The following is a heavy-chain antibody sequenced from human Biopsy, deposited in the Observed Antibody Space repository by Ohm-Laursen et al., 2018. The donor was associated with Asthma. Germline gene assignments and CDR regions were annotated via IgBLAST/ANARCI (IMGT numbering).Heavy chain of an antibody. CDR2: IYYSGRT. CDR3: ARAVSSSSYWYFDL. J-gene: IGHJ2*01. V-gene: IGHV4-39*02. Sequence: TLSLTCTVSGDAMSTSGSYWGWIRQSPGKGLEWIGSIYYSGRTYYNPSLESRVTISADTSKNHFSLKGTSVTAADTAVYYCARAVSSSSYWYFDLWGRGDLVTVSS. D-gene: IGHD6-6*01. CDR1: GDAMSTSGSY.